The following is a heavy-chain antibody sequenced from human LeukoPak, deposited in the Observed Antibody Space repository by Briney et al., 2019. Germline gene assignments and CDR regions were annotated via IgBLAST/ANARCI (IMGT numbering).Heavy chain of an antibody. CDR3: ARLDRDASGDNWFDP. CDR1: GDSIRSYY. D-gene: IGHD3-10*01. V-gene: IGHV4-59*08. J-gene: IGHJ5*02. Sequence: SETLSLTCTVSGDSIRSYYWSWIRQPPGKGVEWIGNIYYSGSTNYNPSLKSRVTISVDTSKNQFSLKLSSVTAADTAMYFCARLDRDASGDNWFDPWGQGTLVTVSS. CDR2: IYYSGST.